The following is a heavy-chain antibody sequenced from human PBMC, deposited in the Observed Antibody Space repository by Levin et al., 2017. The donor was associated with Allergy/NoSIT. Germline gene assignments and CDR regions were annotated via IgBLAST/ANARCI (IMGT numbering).Heavy chain of an antibody. V-gene: IGHV1-2*02. J-gene: IGHJ4*02. CDR1: GYTFTGYY. CDR2: INPNSGGT. Sequence: GESLKISCKASGYTFTGYYMHWVRQAPGQGLEWMGWINPNSGGTNYAQKFQGRVTMTRDTSISTAYMELSRLRSDDTAVYYCARDRGSTYSGYPSYWGQGTLVTVSS. CDR3: ARDRGSTYSGYPSY. D-gene: IGHD3-22*01.